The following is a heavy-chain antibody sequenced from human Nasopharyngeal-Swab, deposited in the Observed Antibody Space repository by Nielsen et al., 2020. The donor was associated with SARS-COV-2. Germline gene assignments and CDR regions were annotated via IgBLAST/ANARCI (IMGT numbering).Heavy chain of an antibody. V-gene: IGHV3-9*01. J-gene: IGHJ5*02. CDR1: GFTFDDYA. D-gene: IGHD3-10*01. CDR3: AKSGDSYGSGSFYSWFDP. Sequence: SLKISCAASGFTFDDYAMHWVRQAPGKGLEWVSGISWNSGCIGYVDSVKGRFTISRDNAKNSLYLQMNSLRAEDTALYYCAKSGDSYGSGSFYSWFDPWGQGTLVTVSS. CDR2: ISWNSGCI.